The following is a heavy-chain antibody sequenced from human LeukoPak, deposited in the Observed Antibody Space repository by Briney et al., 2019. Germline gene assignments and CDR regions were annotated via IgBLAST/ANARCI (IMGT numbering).Heavy chain of an antibody. CDR3: ARDLGGATNPYFDY. V-gene: IGHV4-61*02. CDR2: IYTSGST. D-gene: IGHD1-26*01. J-gene: IGHJ4*02. CDR1: GGSISSSGYY. Sequence: SETLSLTCTVSGGSISSSGYYWSWIRQPAGKGLEWIGRIYTSGSTNYNPSLKSRVTMSVDTSKNQFSLKLSSVTAADTAVYYCARDLGGATNPYFDYWGQGTLVTVSS.